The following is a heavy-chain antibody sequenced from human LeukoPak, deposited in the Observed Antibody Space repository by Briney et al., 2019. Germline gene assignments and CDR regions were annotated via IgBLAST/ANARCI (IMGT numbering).Heavy chain of an antibody. V-gene: IGHV1-8*01. CDR2: MSPVSGIG. D-gene: IGHD2-2*01. CDR3: ARAPMGTAALY. CDR1: GYIFNDFD. J-gene: IGHJ4*02. Sequence: ASVKVSCKASGYIFNDFDINWVRQAPGQGLEWMGWMSPVSGIGGSAQRFQGRVTLTRDTSISTAYMEVSSLRSDDTAFYYCARAPMGTAALYWGQGTLVTVSS.